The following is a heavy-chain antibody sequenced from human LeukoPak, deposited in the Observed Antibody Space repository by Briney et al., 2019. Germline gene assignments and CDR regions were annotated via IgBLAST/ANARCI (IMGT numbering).Heavy chain of an antibody. CDR2: IKQDGSEK. D-gene: IGHD6-19*01. V-gene: IGHV3-7*01. J-gene: IGHJ3*02. CDR3: ARDRGSGWLDAFDI. CDR1: GFRFDTYW. Sequence: GGSLRLSCAASGFRFDTYWMNWVRQAPGKGLEWVANIKQDGSEKYYVDSVKGRFTISRDNAKNSLYLQMNSLRAEDTAVYYCARDRGSGWLDAFDIWAKGQWSPSLQ.